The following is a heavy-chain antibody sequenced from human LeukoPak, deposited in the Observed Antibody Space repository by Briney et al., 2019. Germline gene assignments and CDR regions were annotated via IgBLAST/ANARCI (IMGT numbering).Heavy chain of an antibody. CDR3: AKDFRPFCSGGSCYSVDY. Sequence: GGSLRLSCAASGFTFSSYSMNWVRQAPGKGLEWVSSISSSSSYIYYADSVKGRFTISRDNAKNSLYLQMNSLRAEDTAVYYCAKDFRPFCSGGSCYSVDYWGQGTLVTVSS. J-gene: IGHJ4*02. D-gene: IGHD2-15*01. CDR2: ISSSSSYI. V-gene: IGHV3-21*01. CDR1: GFTFSSYS.